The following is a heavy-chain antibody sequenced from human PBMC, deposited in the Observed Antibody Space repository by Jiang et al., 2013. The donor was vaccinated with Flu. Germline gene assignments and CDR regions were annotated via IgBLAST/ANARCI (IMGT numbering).Heavy chain of an antibody. J-gene: IGHJ4*02. Sequence: LVWVSRINNDGSTTTYVDSVEGRFTLSRDNAKNTLYLQMSSLRVEDTAVYFCARARAVIDYFDYWGQGTLVTVSS. V-gene: IGHV3-74*01. CDR2: INNDGSTT. CDR3: ARARAVIDYFDY. D-gene: IGHD2/OR15-2a*01.